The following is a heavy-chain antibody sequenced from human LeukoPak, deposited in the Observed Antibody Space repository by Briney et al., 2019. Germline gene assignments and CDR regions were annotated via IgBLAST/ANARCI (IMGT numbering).Heavy chain of an antibody. CDR1: GGSFSGYY. CDR2: INHSGST. CDR3: ASRGIVATDVRY. D-gene: IGHD5-12*01. J-gene: IGHJ4*02. V-gene: IGHV4-34*01. Sequence: SETLSLTCAVYGGSFSGYYWSWIRQPPGKGLEWIGEINHSGSTNYNPSLKSRVTISVDTSKNQFSLKLSSGTAADTAVYYCASRGIVATDVRYWGQGTLVTVSS.